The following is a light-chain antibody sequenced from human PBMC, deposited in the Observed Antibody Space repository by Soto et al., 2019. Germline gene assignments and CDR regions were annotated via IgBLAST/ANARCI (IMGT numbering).Light chain of an antibody. V-gene: IGKV1-12*01. CDR1: QGLSSS. Sequence: DIQMTQSPPSVSASVGDNVTVSCRASQGLSSSLAWYQQKPGKAPKLLIYGASTVQSGVPSRFSGSGSATDFTLTIRSLQPEDFATYYCQPGDKFPLTFGQGTRVDI. CDR2: GAS. J-gene: IGKJ2*01. CDR3: QPGDKFPLT.